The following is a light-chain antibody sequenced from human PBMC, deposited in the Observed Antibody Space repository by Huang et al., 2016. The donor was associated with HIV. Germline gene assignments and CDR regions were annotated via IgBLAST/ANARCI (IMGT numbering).Light chain of an antibody. CDR2: CAS. Sequence: EIVLTQSPATLSVSPVGRATLSCRASQSGSSNLAWYQQKPGQAPRLLIYCASTRATGIPARFRGSGSGTEFTLTISDLQSEDFAVYYCHQYNDWPITFGPGTKVDIK. CDR1: QSGSSN. V-gene: IGKV3-15*01. CDR3: HQYNDWPIT. J-gene: IGKJ3*01.